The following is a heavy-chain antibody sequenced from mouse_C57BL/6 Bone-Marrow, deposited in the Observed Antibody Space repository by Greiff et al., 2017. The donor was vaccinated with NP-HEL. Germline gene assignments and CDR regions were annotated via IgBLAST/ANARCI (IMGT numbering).Heavy chain of an antibody. J-gene: IGHJ2*01. CDR3: ARGEYWGAFFDY. V-gene: IGHV1-82*01. CDR1: GYTFSTSW. Sequence: VQLQQSGPELVKPGASVKISCKASGYTFSTSWMNWMKQRPGKGLEWIGRIYPGDGYTHYSGNFEGKASLTAAPSSNSAYMQLSSLTSEDSAVYFCARGEYWGAFFDYWGQGTTLTVSS. CDR2: IYPGDGYT. D-gene: IGHD5-2*01.